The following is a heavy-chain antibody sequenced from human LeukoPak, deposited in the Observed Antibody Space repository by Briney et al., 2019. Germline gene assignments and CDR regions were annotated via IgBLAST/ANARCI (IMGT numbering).Heavy chain of an antibody. J-gene: IGHJ5*02. Sequence: ASVKVSCKASGYTFTGYYIHWVPRAPGQGLEWMGRINPNTGGTNYAQKFQGRVTMTRDTSISTAYMELSRPTSDDTAVYYCARVGVDLWFDPWGQGTLVTVSS. CDR3: ARVGVDLWFDP. D-gene: IGHD3/OR15-3a*01. CDR1: GYTFTGYY. V-gene: IGHV1-2*06. CDR2: INPNTGGT.